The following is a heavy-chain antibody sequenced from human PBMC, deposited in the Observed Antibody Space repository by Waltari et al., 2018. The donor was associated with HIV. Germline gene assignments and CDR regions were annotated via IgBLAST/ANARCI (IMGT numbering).Heavy chain of an antibody. CDR2: GGVTGSTI. V-gene: IGHV3-23*01. J-gene: IGHJ4*02. CDR1: GFNFGTHA. Sequence: QVLESGGGWVPPGGSLRLSCAASGFNFGTHAMQWVRQSPRKGLEWGSVGGVTGSTICHAESGKGRYAISRDNSNNAVYLQRGSLKVEDTGVYDCAKGGFCNRGSSYKRFDAWGQGTAVTVSS. CDR3: AKGGFCNRGSSYKRFDA. D-gene: IGHD2-15*01.